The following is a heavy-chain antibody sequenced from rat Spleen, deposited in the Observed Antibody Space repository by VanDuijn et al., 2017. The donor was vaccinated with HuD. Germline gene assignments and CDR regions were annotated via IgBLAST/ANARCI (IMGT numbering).Heavy chain of an antibody. CDR3: TRERYWAFDY. CDR1: GFTFNNYW. V-gene: IGHV5-31*01. CDR2: ITHTGGNT. Sequence: EVQLVESGGGLVQPGRSLRLACVASGFTFNNYWMTWIRQAPGKGLEWVASITHTGGNTYYPDSVKGRFTISRDNAKSTLYLQLNSLRSEDTATYYCTRERYWAFDYWGQGVMVTVSS. J-gene: IGHJ2*01. D-gene: IGHD4-2*01.